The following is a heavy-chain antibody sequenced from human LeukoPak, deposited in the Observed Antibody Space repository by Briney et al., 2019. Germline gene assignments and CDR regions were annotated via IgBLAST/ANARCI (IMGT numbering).Heavy chain of an antibody. CDR2: IYYSGST. D-gene: IGHD3-10*01. CDR3: ARAPGDHYYYNYMDV. J-gene: IGHJ6*03. Sequence: PSETLSLTCAVSGGSISSGGYSWSWIRQPPGKGLEWIGYIYYSGSTYYNPSLKSRVTISVDTSKNQFSLKLNSVTAADTAVYYCARAPGDHYYYNYMDVWGKGTTVTVSS. CDR1: GGSISSGGYS. V-gene: IGHV4-30-4*07.